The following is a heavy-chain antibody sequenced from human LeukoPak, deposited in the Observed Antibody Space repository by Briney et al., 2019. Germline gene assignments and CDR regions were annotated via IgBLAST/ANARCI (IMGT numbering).Heavy chain of an antibody. J-gene: IGHJ4*02. V-gene: IGHV4-61*01. Sequence: SETLSLTCSVTGASVNRGYYHWSWIRQPPGKALEWIGDIYATGTTSTRFNPSLMSRATVSVDTSQNQFSLTLNSVTAADTAVYFCARFKSSGWYYFDNWGQGTLVTVSS. CDR1: GASVNRGYYH. D-gene: IGHD6-19*01. CDR3: ARFKSSGWYYFDN. CDR2: IYATGTTST.